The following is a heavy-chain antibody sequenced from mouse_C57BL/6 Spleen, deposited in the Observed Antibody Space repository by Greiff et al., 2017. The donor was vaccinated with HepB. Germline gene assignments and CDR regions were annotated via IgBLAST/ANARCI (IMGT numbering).Heavy chain of an antibody. CDR2: INPNNGGT. CDR1: GYTFTDYY. J-gene: IGHJ4*01. CDR3: ARLWLLDPYAMDY. V-gene: IGHV1-26*01. Sequence: EVQLQQSGPELVKPGASVKISCKASGYTFTDYYMNWVKQSHGKSLEWIGDINPNNGGTSYNQKFKGKATLTVDKSSSTAYMELRSLPSEDSAVYYCARLWLLDPYAMDYWGQGTSVTVSS. D-gene: IGHD2-3*01.